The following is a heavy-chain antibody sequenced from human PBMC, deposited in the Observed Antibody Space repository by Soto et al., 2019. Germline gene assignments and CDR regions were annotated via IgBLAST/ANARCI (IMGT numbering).Heavy chain of an antibody. CDR1: GFTVSSNY. V-gene: IGHV3-53*01. Sequence: PGGSLRLSCAASGFTVSSNYMSWVRQAPGKGLEWVSVIYSGGSTYYADSVKGRFTISRDNSKNTLYLQMNSLRAEDTAVYYCARATMVRGPSYYGMDVWGQGTTVTVSS. CDR3: ARATMVRGPSYYGMDV. CDR2: IYSGGST. D-gene: IGHD3-10*01. J-gene: IGHJ6*02.